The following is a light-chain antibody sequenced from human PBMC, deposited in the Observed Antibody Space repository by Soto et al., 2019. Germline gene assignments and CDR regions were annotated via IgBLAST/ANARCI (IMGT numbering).Light chain of an antibody. J-gene: IGKJ2*01. V-gene: IGKV3-15*01. CDR2: DAS. CDR3: QQYNDWPPYT. CDR1: QSVRRN. Sequence: EIVMTQSPATLSVSPGERATLSCRASQSVRRNVAWYQQKPGQAPRLLIYDASTRAIGIPARFSGSESGTEFTLTISSLQSEDFAVYYCQQYNDWPPYTFGQGTKLEIK.